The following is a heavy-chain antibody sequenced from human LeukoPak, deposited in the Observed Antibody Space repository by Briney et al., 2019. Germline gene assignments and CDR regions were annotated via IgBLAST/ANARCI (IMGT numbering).Heavy chain of an antibody. CDR2: IYTSGTT. CDR3: ARGGLVTRGPWFDP. CDR1: GGSISSFY. J-gene: IGHJ5*02. Sequence: SETLSLTCNVSGGSISSFYLSWIRRPPGKGLEWIGYIYTSGTTKYNPSLKSRLTMSVDTSNSQFLLKLSSVTAADTAVYYCARGGLVTRGPWFDPWGQGTLVTVSS. V-gene: IGHV4-4*09. D-gene: IGHD3/OR15-3a*01.